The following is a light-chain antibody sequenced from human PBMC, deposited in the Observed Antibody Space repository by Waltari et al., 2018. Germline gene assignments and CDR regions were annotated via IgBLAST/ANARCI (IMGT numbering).Light chain of an antibody. CDR2: GAS. CDR3: QQHNEWSPWT. J-gene: IGKJ1*01. V-gene: IGKV3-15*01. Sequence: EIIMTQSSDTLYLSPRERATLSCRASQNVSSNLAWYQQKPGQAPRLLIYGASTRATGIPARFSGSGSGTEFTLTINSLQSEDSAVYFCQQHNEWSPWTFGQGTKVELK. CDR1: QNVSSN.